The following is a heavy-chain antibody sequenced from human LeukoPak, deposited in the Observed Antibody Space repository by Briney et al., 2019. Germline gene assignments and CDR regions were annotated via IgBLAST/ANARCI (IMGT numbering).Heavy chain of an antibody. Sequence: GSLRLSCAASGFTSSSYAISWVRQAPGKGLEWIGYIYYSGSTNYNPSLKSRVTISVDTSKNQFSLKLSSVTAADTAVYYCARGRAVAGTPFDYWGQGTLITVSS. V-gene: IGHV4-59*01. CDR3: ARGRAVAGTPFDY. CDR1: GFTSSSYA. D-gene: IGHD6-19*01. J-gene: IGHJ4*02. CDR2: IYYSGST.